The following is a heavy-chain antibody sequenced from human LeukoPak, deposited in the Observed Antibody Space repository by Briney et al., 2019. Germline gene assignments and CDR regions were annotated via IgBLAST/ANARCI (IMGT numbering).Heavy chain of an antibody. V-gene: IGHV3-30*02. CDR1: GFTFSYYG. Sequence: GGSLRLSCAASGFTFSYYGMYWVRQAPGKRLEWVAFVRYDGNDKYYADSVKGRFTISRDNFKNTLYLQMNSLTPEDTAVYYCAKDLMRDRWFGESWGQGTLVTVSS. CDR2: VRYDGNDK. D-gene: IGHD3-10*01. CDR3: AKDLMRDRWFGES. J-gene: IGHJ5*02.